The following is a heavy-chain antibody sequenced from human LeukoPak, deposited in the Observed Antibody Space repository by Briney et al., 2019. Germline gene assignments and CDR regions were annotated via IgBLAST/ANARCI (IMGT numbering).Heavy chain of an antibody. J-gene: IGHJ3*02. V-gene: IGHV3-74*01. D-gene: IGHD6-19*01. CDR1: GFTFSTYW. Sequence: GGSLRHSCAASGFTFSTYWMHWVRQAPGKGLVWVARINSDGSRTTYADSVKGRFTISRDNAKNTLYLQMNSLRTEDTAVYYCARPETQYSSGLDGFDIWGQGTMVTVSS. CDR3: ARPETQYSSGLDGFDI. CDR2: INSDGSRT.